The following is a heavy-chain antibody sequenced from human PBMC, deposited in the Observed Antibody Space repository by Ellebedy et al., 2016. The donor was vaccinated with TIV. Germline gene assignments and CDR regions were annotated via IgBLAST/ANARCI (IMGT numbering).Heavy chain of an antibody. V-gene: IGHV4-59*01. D-gene: IGHD1-26*01. CDR2: IYYSGST. Sequence: MPGGSLRLSCTVSGGSISSYYWSWIRQPPGKGLEWIGYIYYSGSTNYNPSLKSRVTISVDTSKNQFSLKLSSVTAADTAVYYCARSEVEWELTSFDYWGQGTLVTVSS. CDR3: ARSEVEWELTSFDY. CDR1: GGSISSYY. J-gene: IGHJ4*02.